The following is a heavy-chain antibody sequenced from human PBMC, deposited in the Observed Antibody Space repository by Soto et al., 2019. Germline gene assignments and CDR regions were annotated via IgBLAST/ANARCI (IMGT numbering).Heavy chain of an antibody. D-gene: IGHD2-2*01. V-gene: IGHV3-23*01. CDR1: GFTLSSDA. J-gene: IGHJ4*02. CDR2: ISASGVTT. CDR3: AKGAPIGTSRHYDY. Sequence: GGSLRLSCAASGFTLSSDAMSWVRQAPGKGLEWVSVISASGVTTYYADSVKGRFTISRDSSKNTVSLQMSSLRAEDTATYYCAKGAPIGTSRHYDYWGQGTLVTVSS.